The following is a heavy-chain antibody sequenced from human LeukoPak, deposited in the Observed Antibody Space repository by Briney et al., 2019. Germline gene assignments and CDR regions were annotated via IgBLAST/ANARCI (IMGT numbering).Heavy chain of an antibody. CDR3: ARWIDGLIDY. J-gene: IGHJ4*02. CDR1: GFTFSGYA. D-gene: IGHD2-2*03. V-gene: IGHV3-30*04. Sequence: GGSLRLSCAASGFTFSGYAMHWVRQAPGKGLEWVAVISYDGSNKYYADSVKGRFTISRDNSKNTLYLQMNSLRAEDTAVYYCARWIDGLIDYWGQGTLVTVSS. CDR2: ISYDGSNK.